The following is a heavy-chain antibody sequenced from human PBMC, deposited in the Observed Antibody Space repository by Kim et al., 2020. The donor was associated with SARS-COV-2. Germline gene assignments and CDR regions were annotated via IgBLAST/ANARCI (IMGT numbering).Heavy chain of an antibody. J-gene: IGHJ1*01. D-gene: IGHD4-4*01. V-gene: IGHV4-39*01. CDR1: GASISTSRYY. Sequence: SETLSLTCSVSGASISTSRYYWAWIRQPPGKGLEWIGNIYYTGSTYYNLSLKIRLTISVDTSKNQLSLDLESVTAADTAVYYCARSYCDYSCHAGGYF. CDR2: IYYTGST. CDR3: ARSYCDYSCHAGGYF.